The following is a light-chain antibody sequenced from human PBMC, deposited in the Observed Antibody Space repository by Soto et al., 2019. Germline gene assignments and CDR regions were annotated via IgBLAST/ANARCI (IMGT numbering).Light chain of an antibody. CDR3: QQYNSYSWT. J-gene: IGKJ1*01. CDR2: KAS. CDR1: QSISSS. V-gene: IGKV1-5*03. Sequence: IQMTQSPSTLSASVVARVTITCRASQSISSSLAWYQQKPGKAPKLLIYKASSLESGVPSRFSGSGSGTEFTLTISSLQPDDFAAYYCQQYNSYSWTLGQGTKVDI.